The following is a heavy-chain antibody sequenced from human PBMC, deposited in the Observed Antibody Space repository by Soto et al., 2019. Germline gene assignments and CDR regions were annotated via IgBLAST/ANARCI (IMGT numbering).Heavy chain of an antibody. Sequence: HPGGSLRLSCAASGFTFSSYWMSWVRQAPGKGLEWVANIKQDGSEKYYVDSVKGRFTISRDNAKNSLYLQMNSLRAEDTAVYYCARARYYYDSSGYDDAFDIWGQGTMVTVSS. CDR3: ARARYYYDSSGYDDAFDI. CDR1: GFTFSSYW. V-gene: IGHV3-7*01. J-gene: IGHJ3*02. CDR2: IKQDGSEK. D-gene: IGHD3-22*01.